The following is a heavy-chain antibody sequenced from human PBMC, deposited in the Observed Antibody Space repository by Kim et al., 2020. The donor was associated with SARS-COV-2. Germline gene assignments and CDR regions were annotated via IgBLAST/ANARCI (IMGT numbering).Heavy chain of an antibody. Sequence: QKFQGRVTITADESTSTAYMELSSLRSEDTAVYYCARDLGLSPHLDAFDIWGQGTMVTVSS. D-gene: IGHD7-27*01. V-gene: IGHV1-69*01. J-gene: IGHJ3*02. CDR3: ARDLGLSPHLDAFDI.